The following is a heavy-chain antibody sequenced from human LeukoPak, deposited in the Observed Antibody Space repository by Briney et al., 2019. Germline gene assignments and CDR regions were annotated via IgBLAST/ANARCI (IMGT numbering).Heavy chain of an antibody. J-gene: IGHJ4*02. Sequence: ASQTLSLTCTVSGGSISSGGHYWSWIRQHPGKGLEWIAYIYYSGRTYYNPSLKSRLTISVDTSKNQFSLKLSSVTAADTAVYYCWGRIAVADMYYFDYWGQGTLVTVSS. CDR2: IYYSGRT. CDR3: WGRIAVADMYYFDY. V-gene: IGHV4-31*03. CDR1: GGSISSGGHY. D-gene: IGHD6-19*01.